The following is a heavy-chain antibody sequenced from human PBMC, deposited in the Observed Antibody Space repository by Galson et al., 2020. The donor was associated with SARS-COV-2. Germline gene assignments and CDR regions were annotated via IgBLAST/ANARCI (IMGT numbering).Heavy chain of an antibody. CDR2: FDPEDGET. CDR1: GYTLTELS. Sequence: ASVKVSCKVSGYTLTELSMHWVRQAPGKGLEWMGGFDPEDGETIYAQKFQGRVTMTEDTSTDTAYMELSSLRSEDTAVYYCATGPPYCSSTSCYTSWFDPWGQGTLVTVSS. J-gene: IGHJ5*02. V-gene: IGHV1-24*01. D-gene: IGHD2-2*02. CDR3: ATGPPYCSSTSCYTSWFDP.